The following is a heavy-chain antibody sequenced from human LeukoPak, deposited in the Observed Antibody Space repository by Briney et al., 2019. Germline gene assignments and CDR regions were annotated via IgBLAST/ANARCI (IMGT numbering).Heavy chain of an antibody. CDR3: ARVNYDSSGSFY. D-gene: IGHD3-22*01. Sequence: PSETLSLTCTVSGGSISSSSYYWGWIRQPPGKGLEWIGSIYCSGSTYYNPSLKSRVTISVDTSKNQFSLKLSSVTAADTAVYYCARVNYDSSGSFYWGQGTLVTVSS. J-gene: IGHJ4*02. V-gene: IGHV4-39*07. CDR1: GGSISSSSYY. CDR2: IYCSGST.